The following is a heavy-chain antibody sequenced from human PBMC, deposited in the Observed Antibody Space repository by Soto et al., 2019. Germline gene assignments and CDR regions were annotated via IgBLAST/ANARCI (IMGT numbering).Heavy chain of an antibody. CDR1: GFTFSSSA. V-gene: IGHV3-30-3*01. Sequence: GGSLRLSCAASGFTFSSSAMHWVRQAPGKGLEWVAVISYDGSNKYYADSVKGRFTISRDNSKNTLYLQMNSLRAEDTAVYYCARDKRDLRFLEWSYYFDYWGQGTLVTVSS. D-gene: IGHD3-3*01. CDR2: ISYDGSNK. J-gene: IGHJ4*02. CDR3: ARDKRDLRFLEWSYYFDY.